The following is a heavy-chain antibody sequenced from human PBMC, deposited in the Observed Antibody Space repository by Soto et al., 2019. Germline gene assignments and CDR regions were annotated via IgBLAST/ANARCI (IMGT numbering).Heavy chain of an antibody. Sequence: SETLSLTRTVSGYSISSGSYLAWIRQPPGKGPEWIASIYHGGTTFYNPSLKSRITISVDTSNNQFSLKLTSVTAADTAVYYCARVHVMVVAGSTFDYWGHGTLVTVSS. J-gene: IGHJ4*01. D-gene: IGHD6-19*01. V-gene: IGHV4-38-2*02. CDR2: IYHGGTT. CDR1: GYSISSGSY. CDR3: ARVHVMVVAGSTFDY.